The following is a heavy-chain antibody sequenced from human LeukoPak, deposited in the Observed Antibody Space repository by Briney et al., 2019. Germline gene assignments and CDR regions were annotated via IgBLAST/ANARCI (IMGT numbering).Heavy chain of an antibody. CDR2: ISYDGSNK. V-gene: IGHV3-30*18. J-gene: IGHJ4*02. Sequence: GGSLRLSCAASGFTFSSYGMHWVRQAPGKGLEWVAVISYDGSNKYYADSVKGRFTISRGNSKNTLYLQMNSLRAEDTAVYYCAKGGYQYYYDSGSYYNVGPSYFDYWGQGTLVTVSS. CDR1: GFTFSSYG. CDR3: AKGGYQYYYDSGSYYNVGPSYFDY. D-gene: IGHD3-10*01.